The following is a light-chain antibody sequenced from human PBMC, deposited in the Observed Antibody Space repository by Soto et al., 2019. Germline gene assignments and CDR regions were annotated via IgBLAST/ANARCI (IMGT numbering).Light chain of an antibody. J-gene: IGKJ1*01. V-gene: IGKV3-20*01. CDR1: QSVSRSY. Sequence: EILLTQYPGTLSLSPGERASLSCWASQSVSRSYLAWYKQIPGQAPRLLINDASRRATGIPDRLSGSGSGTEFTLTISRMEPEDFAVYYCQQYGSSGTFGHGTKVDIK. CDR2: DAS. CDR3: QQYGSSGT.